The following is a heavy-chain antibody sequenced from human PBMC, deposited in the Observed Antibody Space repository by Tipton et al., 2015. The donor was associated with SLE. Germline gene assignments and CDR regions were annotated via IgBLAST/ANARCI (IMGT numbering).Heavy chain of an antibody. CDR1: GFTFSDYW. CDR2: INSDGRNT. D-gene: IGHD4-17*01. Sequence: SLRLSCAASGFTFSDYWMHWVRQGPGKGLVWVSRINSDGRNTTYADSVKGRLTISRDNAKNTLYLQMNSLRAEDTAVYYCVRQDTVTDHWGQGTLVTVSS. V-gene: IGHV3-74*01. CDR3: VRQDTVTDH. J-gene: IGHJ4*02.